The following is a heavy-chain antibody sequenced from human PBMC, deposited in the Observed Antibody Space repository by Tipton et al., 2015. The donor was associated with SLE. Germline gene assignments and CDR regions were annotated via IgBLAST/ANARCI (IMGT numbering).Heavy chain of an antibody. V-gene: IGHV3-30*02. CDR1: GFTFSSYG. CDR2: IRYDGSNK. D-gene: IGHD4-23*01. CDR3: ARDARFYGGNGIDY. Sequence: SLRLSCAASGFTFSSYGMHWVRQAPGKGMEWVAFIRYDGSNKYFADSVKGRFTISRDNSKNTLYLQMNSLRAEDTAVYYCARDARFYGGNGIDYWGQGTLVTVSS. J-gene: IGHJ4*02.